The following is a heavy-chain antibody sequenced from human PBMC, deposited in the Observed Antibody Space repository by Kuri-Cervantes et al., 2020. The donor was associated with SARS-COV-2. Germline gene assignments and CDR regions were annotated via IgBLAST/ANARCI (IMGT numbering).Heavy chain of an antibody. D-gene: IGHD6-13*01. CDR3: ATQGVRYSIGD. CDR2: IFHSGST. J-gene: IGHJ4*02. CDR1: GGSISSSSYY. V-gene: IGHV4-39*07. Sequence: SETLSLTCTVSGGSISSSSYYWGWIRQPPGKGLEWIGNIFHSGSTQYNPSLKSRVTISVDTSKNQFSLKLSSVTAADTAVYYCATQGVRYSIGDWGQGTLVTVSS.